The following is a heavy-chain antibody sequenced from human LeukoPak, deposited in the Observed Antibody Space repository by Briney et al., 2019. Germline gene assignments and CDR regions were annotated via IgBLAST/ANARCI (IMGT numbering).Heavy chain of an antibody. J-gene: IGHJ4*02. CDR1: GFTFSSYW. Sequence: GGSLRLSCAASGFTFSSYWMSWVRQAPGKGLEWVANIKQDGSEKYYVDSVKGRFTISRDNAKNSLYLQMNSLRAEDTAVYYCARVDNYYDSSGYYSLGYWGQGTLVTVSS. CDR2: IKQDGSEK. D-gene: IGHD3-22*01. V-gene: IGHV3-7*01. CDR3: ARVDNYYDSSGYYSLGY.